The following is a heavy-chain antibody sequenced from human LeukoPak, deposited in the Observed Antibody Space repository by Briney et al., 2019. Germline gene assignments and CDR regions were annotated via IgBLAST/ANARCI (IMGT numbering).Heavy chain of an antibody. CDR1: GGTFSSYA. D-gene: IGHD5-24*01. J-gene: IGHJ3*02. CDR3: AKDIALEMATIGAFDI. Sequence: ASVKVSCKASGGTFSSYAISWVRQAPGQGLEWMGGIIPIFGTANYAQKFQGRVTITADESTGTAYMELSSLRSEDTAVYYCAKDIALEMATIGAFDIWGQGTMVTVSS. V-gene: IGHV1-69*13. CDR2: IIPIFGTA.